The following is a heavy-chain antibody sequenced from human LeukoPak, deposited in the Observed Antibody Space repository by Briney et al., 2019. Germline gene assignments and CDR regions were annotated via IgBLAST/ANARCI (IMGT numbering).Heavy chain of an antibody. Sequence: GRSLRLSCAGSGFTFDDYAMHWVRQVPGKGLEWVSGTSWNSGTIGYADSGKGRFTISRDNAKKSLYLQMNNLRTEDTALYYCAKGVTLAVAGSNFDYWGQGTPVTVSS. CDR1: GFTFDDYA. CDR2: TSWNSGTI. D-gene: IGHD6-19*01. J-gene: IGHJ4*02. V-gene: IGHV3-9*01. CDR3: AKGVTLAVAGSNFDY.